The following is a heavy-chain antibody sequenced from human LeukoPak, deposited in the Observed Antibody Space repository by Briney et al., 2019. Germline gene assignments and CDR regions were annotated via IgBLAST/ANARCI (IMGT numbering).Heavy chain of an antibody. V-gene: IGHV4-34*01. CDR3: ARGRGSF. Sequence: PSETLSLTCAVHGGSFSGYYWSWIRQPPRKGLEWIGEINHSGSTNYNPSLKSRVTISVETSKNLFSLKLRSVTAAVTAVYYCARGRGSFWGQGTLVTVSA. CDR2: INHSGST. D-gene: IGHD3-10*01. CDR1: GGSFSGYY. J-gene: IGHJ4*02.